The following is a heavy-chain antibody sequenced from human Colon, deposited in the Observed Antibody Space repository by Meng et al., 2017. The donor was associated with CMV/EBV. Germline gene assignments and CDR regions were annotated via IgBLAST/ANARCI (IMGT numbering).Heavy chain of an antibody. J-gene: IGHJ6*02. CDR3: ARDRLQEYYDFWSGYYSVGMDV. CDR2: IYYSGST. Sequence: SETLSLTCTVSGGSISSSSYYWGWIRQPPGKGLEWIGSIYYSGSTYYNPSPKSRVTISVDTSKNQFSLKLSSVTAADTAVYYCARDRLQEYYDFWSGYYSVGMDVWGQGTTVTVSS. CDR1: GGSISSSSYY. D-gene: IGHD3-3*01. V-gene: IGHV4-39*07.